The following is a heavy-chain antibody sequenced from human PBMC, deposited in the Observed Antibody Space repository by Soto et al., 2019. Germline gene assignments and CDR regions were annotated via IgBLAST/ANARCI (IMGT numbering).Heavy chain of an antibody. CDR1: GFTFRNFA. V-gene: IGHV3-23*01. CDR2: ISVSGGTT. J-gene: IGHJ4*02. CDR3: AKGMYDYDSSGYRLFGY. Sequence: PGGSLRLSCAASGFTFRNFAMNWVRQAPGKGLEWVSGISVSGGTTYYADSVRGRFTVSRDNSKNSVFLQMNSLRAEDTAVYFCAKGMYDYDSSGYRLFGYWGQGTLVTVSS. D-gene: IGHD3-22*01.